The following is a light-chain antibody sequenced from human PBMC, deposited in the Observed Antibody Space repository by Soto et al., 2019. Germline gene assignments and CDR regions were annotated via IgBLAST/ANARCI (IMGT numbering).Light chain of an antibody. Sequence: EIMVKQSPGAVSLYQGERATLSCRASQTVSTNYLAWYQQKPGQAPRLLIYGASNRATGIPARFSGSGSGTDFTLTISSLEPEDFAVYYCKQRSNLLRPFGQVAKVAIK. V-gene: IGKV3D-20*02. CDR2: GAS. CDR1: QTVSTNY. J-gene: IGKJ1*01. CDR3: KQRSNLLRP.